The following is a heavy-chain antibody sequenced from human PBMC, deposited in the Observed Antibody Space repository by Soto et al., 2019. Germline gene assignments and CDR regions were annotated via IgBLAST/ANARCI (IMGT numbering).Heavy chain of an antibody. V-gene: IGHV3-11*01. CDR3: AKMSSENYYDPVFS. CDR1: GCNFSDYY. D-gene: IGHD3-22*01. J-gene: IGHJ4*02. CDR2: ISSSGNTI. Sequence: QVQLVESGGGLVKTSGSLRIACAASGCNFSDYYMSWVRQAPGKGLEWVSYISSSGNTIYYADSVKGRFTISRANAKNSVYLQMNSLRAEDTALYFCAKMSSENYYDPVFSWGQGTLVTVSS.